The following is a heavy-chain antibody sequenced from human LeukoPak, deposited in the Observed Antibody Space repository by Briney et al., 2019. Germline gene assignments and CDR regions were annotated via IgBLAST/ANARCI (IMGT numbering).Heavy chain of an antibody. CDR2: ISGSGGST. Sequence: PGGSLRLSCAASGFTFSSYAMSWVRQAPGKGLEWVSAISGSGGSTYYADSVKGRFTISRDNSKNTLYLQMNSLRAEDTAVYYCAKAQWDIVVVPAASSFDYWGQGTLVTVSS. D-gene: IGHD2-2*01. V-gene: IGHV3-23*01. J-gene: IGHJ4*02. CDR3: AKAQWDIVVVPAASSFDY. CDR1: GFTFSSYA.